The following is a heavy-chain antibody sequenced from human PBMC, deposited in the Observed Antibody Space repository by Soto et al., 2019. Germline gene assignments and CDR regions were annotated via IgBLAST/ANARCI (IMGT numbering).Heavy chain of an antibody. D-gene: IGHD4-17*01. J-gene: IGHJ4*01. CDR2: IFYSGNT. CDR1: GGYITNYY. CDR3: ARDSGYGDPFDY. V-gene: IGHV4-59*01. Sequence: QVQLQESGPGLVKPSETLSLTCTVSGGYITNYYWSWIRQPPGKGLEWIGYIFYSGNTNYNPSLRSRVTISVDASKNQFSLRLSSVTAADTAVYYCARDSGYGDPFDYWCHGTLVTVSS.